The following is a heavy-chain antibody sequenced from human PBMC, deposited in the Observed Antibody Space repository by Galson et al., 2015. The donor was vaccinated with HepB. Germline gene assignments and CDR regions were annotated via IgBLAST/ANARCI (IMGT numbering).Heavy chain of an antibody. V-gene: IGHV3-21*01. CDR2: ISSSSSYI. CDR3: ARSGLVSKQWLVRGDFDY. J-gene: IGHJ4*02. CDR1: GFIFSSYS. D-gene: IGHD6-19*01. Sequence: SLRLSCAASGFIFSSYSMNWVRQAPGKGLEWVSSISSSSSYIYYADSVKGRFTISRDNAKNSLYLQMNSLSAEDTAVYYCARSGLVSKQWLVRGDFDYWGQGTLVTVSS.